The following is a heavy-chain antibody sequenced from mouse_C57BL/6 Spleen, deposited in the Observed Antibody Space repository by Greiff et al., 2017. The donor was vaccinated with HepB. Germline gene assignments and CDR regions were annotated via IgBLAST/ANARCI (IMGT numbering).Heavy chain of an antibody. CDR3: AREGNYYGSRSWFAY. J-gene: IGHJ3*01. CDR2: IYPGDGDT. V-gene: IGHV1-80*01. Sequence: QVQLQQSGAELVKPGASVKISCKASGYAFSSYWMNWVKQRPGKGLEWIGQIYPGDGDTNYNGKFKGKATLTADKSSSTAYMQLSSLTSEDSAVYFCAREGNYYGSRSWFAYWGQGTLVTVSA. D-gene: IGHD1-1*01. CDR1: GYAFSSYW.